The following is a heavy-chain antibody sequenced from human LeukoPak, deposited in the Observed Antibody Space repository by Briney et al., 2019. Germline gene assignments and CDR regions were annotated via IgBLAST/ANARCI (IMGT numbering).Heavy chain of an antibody. D-gene: IGHD3-22*01. CDR2: IKQGGIEK. J-gene: IGHJ4*02. CDR3: ARSDYYDSSGNYYFDY. Sequence: GGSLRLSCAVSGFTFSSYWMSWVRQAPGKGLEWVANIKQGGIEKNYVDSVKGRFTISRDNAKNSLYLQMNSLRDEDTAVYYCARSDYYDSSGNYYFDYWGQGTVVTVSS. CDR1: GFTFSSYW. V-gene: IGHV3-7*01.